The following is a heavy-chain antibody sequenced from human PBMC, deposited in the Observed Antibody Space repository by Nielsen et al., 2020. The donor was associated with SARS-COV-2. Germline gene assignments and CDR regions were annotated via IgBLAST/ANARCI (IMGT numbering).Heavy chain of an antibody. CDR2: INPNSGGT. CDR3: ARELNVGMAIIGAFDI. J-gene: IGHJ3*02. V-gene: IGHV1-2*02. CDR1: ADTFTGYY. D-gene: IGHD5-24*01. Sequence: ASVKVSCKTSADTFTGYYMHWVRQAPGQGLEWIGWINPNSGGTDYAQKFQGRVTMTWATAISPAYIELSRLRSDDTAVYYCARELNVGMAIIGAFDIWGQGTMVTVSS.